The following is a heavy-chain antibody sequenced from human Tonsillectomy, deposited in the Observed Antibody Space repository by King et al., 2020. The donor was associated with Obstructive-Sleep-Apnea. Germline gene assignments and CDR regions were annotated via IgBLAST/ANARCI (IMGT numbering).Heavy chain of an antibody. CDR1: GFTVSGDY. Sequence: VQLVESGGGLVQPGESLRLSCAASGFTVSGDYMSWVRQAPGKGLEWVSIIYSGGSTYYADSVKGRFTISRDNSKNTLSLQMNSLRTEDTAVYYCARDSSGWYGGTDYWGQGTLVTVSS. D-gene: IGHD6-19*01. J-gene: IGHJ4*02. CDR2: IYSGGST. V-gene: IGHV3-66*01. CDR3: ARDSSGWYGGTDY.